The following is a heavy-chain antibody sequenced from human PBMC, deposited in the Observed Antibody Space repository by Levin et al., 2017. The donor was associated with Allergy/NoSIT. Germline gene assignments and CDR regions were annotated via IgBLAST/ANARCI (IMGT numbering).Heavy chain of an antibody. J-gene: IGHJ4*02. CDR2: IYYSGST. D-gene: IGHD6-13*01. CDR3: AIVQVRAPWYGSSWYEALDY. Sequence: SCTVSGGSISSYYWNWIRQPPGKGLEWIAYIYYSGSTNYNPSLKSRVTISVDTSKNQLSLKLSSVTAADTAVYYCAIVQVRAPWYGSSWYEALDYWGQGTLVTVSS. CDR1: GGSISSYY. V-gene: IGHV4-59*01.